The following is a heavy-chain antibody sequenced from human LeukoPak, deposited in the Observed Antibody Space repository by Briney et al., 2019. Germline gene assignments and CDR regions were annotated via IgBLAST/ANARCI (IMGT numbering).Heavy chain of an antibody. CDR2: IYSSGST. D-gene: IGHD2/OR15-2a*01. CDR3: ARGLSITLVFFES. J-gene: IGHJ4*02. V-gene: IGHV3-66*01. CDR1: GFTVSSNY. Sequence: GGSLRLSCAASGFTVSSNYMSWVRQAPGKGLEWVSVIYSSGSTYYADSVKGRFTISRDNSRNTLYLQMNSLRAEGTAVYYCARGLSITLVFFESWGQGTLVTVSS.